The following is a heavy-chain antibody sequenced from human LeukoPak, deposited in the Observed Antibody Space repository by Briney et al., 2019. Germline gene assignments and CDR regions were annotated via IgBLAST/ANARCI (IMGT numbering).Heavy chain of an antibody. CDR1: GFTFSSYS. CDR2: ISSSSSYI. CDR3: ASRGGKDGYKEFDY. V-gene: IGHV3-21*01. J-gene: IGHJ4*02. D-gene: IGHD5-24*01. Sequence: GGSLRLSCAASGFTFSSYSMNWVRQAPGKGLEWVSSISSSSSYIYYADSVKGRFTISRDDAKNSLYLQMNKLRAEDTAVDYCASRGGKDGYKEFDYRGQGTLVTVSS.